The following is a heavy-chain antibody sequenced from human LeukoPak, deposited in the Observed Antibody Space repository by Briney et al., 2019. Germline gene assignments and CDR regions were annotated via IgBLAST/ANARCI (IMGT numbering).Heavy chain of an antibody. Sequence: SETLSLTCTVSGGSISSYYWSWIRQPPGKGLEWIGYIYHSGSTNYNPSLKSRVTMSVDTSKNQFSLNLSSVTAADTAVYYCARFSSIAAAFDYWGLGTLVTVSS. CDR3: ARFSSIAAAFDY. V-gene: IGHV4-59*12. D-gene: IGHD6-13*01. CDR2: IYHSGST. J-gene: IGHJ4*02. CDR1: GGSISSYY.